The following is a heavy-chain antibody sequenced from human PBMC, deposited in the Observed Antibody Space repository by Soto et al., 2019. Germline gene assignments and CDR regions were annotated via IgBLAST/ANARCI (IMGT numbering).Heavy chain of an antibody. D-gene: IGHD2-2*01. CDR1: GGSISSGDYY. CDR3: ARGSGYCSSTSCYGYGMDV. CDR2: IYCSGST. Sequence: PSETLSLTCTVSGGSISSGDYYWSWIRQPPGKGLEWIGYIYCSGSTYYNPSLKSRVTISVDTSKNQFSLKLSSVTAADTAVYYCARGSGYCSSTSCYGYGMDVWGQGTTVTVSS. V-gene: IGHV4-30-4*01. J-gene: IGHJ6*02.